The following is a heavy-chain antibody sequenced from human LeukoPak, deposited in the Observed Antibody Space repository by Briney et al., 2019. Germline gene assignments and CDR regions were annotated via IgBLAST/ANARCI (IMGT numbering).Heavy chain of an antibody. V-gene: IGHV3-11*01. J-gene: IGHJ4*02. Sequence: GGSLRLSCAAPGFTFSDYYMSWIRQAPGKGLEWVSYIGSSGSTIYYADSVKGRFTISRDNAKNSLYLQMNSLRAEDTAVYYCARGVVYPTWSGPHWSDYWGQGTLVTVSS. D-gene: IGHD3-3*01. CDR2: IGSSGSTI. CDR3: ARGVVYPTWSGPHWSDY. CDR1: GFTFSDYY.